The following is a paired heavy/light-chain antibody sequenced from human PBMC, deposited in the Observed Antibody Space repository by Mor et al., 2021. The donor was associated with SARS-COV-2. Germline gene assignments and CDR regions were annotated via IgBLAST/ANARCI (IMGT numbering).Heavy chain of an antibody. CDR2: ISYDGSNK. D-gene: IGHD3-9*01. CDR3: ARTPPARYDILTGYYGGYYFDY. J-gene: IGHJ4*02. Sequence: QVQLVESGGGVVQPGRSLRLSCAASGFTFSSYAMHWVRQAPGKGLEWVAVISYDGSNKYYADSVKGRFTISRDNSKNTLYLQMNSLRAEDTAVYYCARTPPARYDILTGYYGGYYFDYWGQGTLVTVSS. V-gene: IGHV3-30*04. CDR1: GFTFSSYA.
Light chain of an antibody. CDR2: EVS. CDR3: SSYTSSSTLAYV. CDR1: SSDVGGYNY. Sequence: QSALTQPASVSGSPGQSITISCTGTSSDVGGYNYVSWYQQHPGKAPKLMIYEVSNRPSGVSNRFSGSKSGNTASLTISGLQAEDEADYYCSSYTSSSTLAYVFGTGTKVTVL. J-gene: IGLJ1*01. V-gene: IGLV2-14*01.